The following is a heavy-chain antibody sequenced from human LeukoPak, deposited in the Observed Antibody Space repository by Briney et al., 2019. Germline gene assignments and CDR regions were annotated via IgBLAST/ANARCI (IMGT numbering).Heavy chain of an antibody. CDR1: GFTFSSFE. CDR2: ITSSSSLI. V-gene: IGHV3-48*03. D-gene: IGHD2-21*01. J-gene: IGHJ3*02. CDR3: AREGYGGNSDAFDI. Sequence: GGSLRLSCAASGFTFSSFEMDWVRQAPGKGLKWVSYITSSSSLIYYADSVKGRFTISRDNAGNSLYLQMNSLRAEDTAVYYCAREGYGGNSDAFDIWGQGTMVTVSS.